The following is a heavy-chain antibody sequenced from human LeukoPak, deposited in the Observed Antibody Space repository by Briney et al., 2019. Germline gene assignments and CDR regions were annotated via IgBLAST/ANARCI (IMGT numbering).Heavy chain of an antibody. J-gene: IGHJ4*02. CDR2: ISYDGSNK. CDR1: GFTFSSYG. V-gene: IGHV3-30*18. CDR3: AKASVVAATPDY. Sequence: PGGSLRLSCAASGFTFSSYGMHWVRQAPGKGLEWVAVISYDGSNKYYADSVKGRFTISRDNSKNTLYLQMNSLRAEDTAVYYCAKASVVAATPDYWGQETLVTVSS. D-gene: IGHD2-15*01.